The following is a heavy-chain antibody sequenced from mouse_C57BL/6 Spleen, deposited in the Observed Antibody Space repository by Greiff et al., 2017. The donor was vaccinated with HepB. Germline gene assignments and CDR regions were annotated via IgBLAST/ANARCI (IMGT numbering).Heavy chain of an antibody. D-gene: IGHD3-3*01. CDR1: GYTFTSYW. J-gene: IGHJ1*03. CDR3: ARGDKVYFDV. V-gene: IGHV1-52*01. CDR2: IDPSDSET. Sequence: VQLQQSGAELVRPGSSVKLSCKASGYTFTSYWMHWVKQRPIQGLEWIGNIDPSDSETHYNQKFKDKATLTVDKSSSTAYMQLSSLTSEDSAVYYCARGDKVYFDVWGTGTTVTVSS.